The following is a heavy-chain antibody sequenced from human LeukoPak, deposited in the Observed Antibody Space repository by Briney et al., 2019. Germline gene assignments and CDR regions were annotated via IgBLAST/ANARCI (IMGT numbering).Heavy chain of an antibody. CDR1: GYTFTGYY. Sequence: ASVKVSCKASGYTFTGYYMHWVRQAPGQGLEWMGWIDTNTGNPTYAQGFTGRFVFSLDTSVSTAYLQISSLKAEDTAVYYCARDGLHYDTSGYLDYWGQGTLVTVSS. J-gene: IGHJ4*02. CDR3: ARDGLHYDTSGYLDY. V-gene: IGHV7-4-1*02. D-gene: IGHD3-22*01. CDR2: IDTNTGNP.